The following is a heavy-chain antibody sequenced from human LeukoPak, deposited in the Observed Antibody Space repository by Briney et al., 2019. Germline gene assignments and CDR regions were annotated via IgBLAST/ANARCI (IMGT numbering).Heavy chain of an antibody. CDR2: IYYSGST. Sequence: SETLSLTCTVSGGSISSYYWSWIRQPPGKGLEWIGYIYYSGSTNYNPSLKSRVTISVGTSKNQFSLKLSSVTAADTAVYYCAREEGGIDPWGQGTLVTVSS. CDR1: GGSISSYY. J-gene: IGHJ5*02. CDR3: AREEGGIDP. V-gene: IGHV4-59*01.